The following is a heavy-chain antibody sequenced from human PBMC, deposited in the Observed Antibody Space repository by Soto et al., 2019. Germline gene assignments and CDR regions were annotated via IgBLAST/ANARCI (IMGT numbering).Heavy chain of an antibody. CDR2: IRFDGSNI. D-gene: IGHD1-26*01. CDR1: GFIFSGYG. Sequence: PAGPLRLSCVPPGFIFSGYGMHWVRQAPGKGLEWVAVIRFDGSNIYYAASVTGRFTISRDTSRNTMSLQMHSLRAEHPAVSIWARDGVGDTVFIRYFDYWGQGALLTVSS. V-gene: IGHV3-33*01. CDR3: ARDGVGDTVFIRYFDY. J-gene: IGHJ4*02.